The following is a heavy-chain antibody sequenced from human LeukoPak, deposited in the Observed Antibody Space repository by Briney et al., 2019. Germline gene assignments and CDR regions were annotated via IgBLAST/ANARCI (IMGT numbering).Heavy chain of an antibody. D-gene: IGHD3-10*01. CDR3: ARVYPYGSGSYSFDP. CDR1: GYAFTSYY. J-gene: IGHJ5*02. V-gene: IGHV1-46*01. CDR2: INPSGGST. Sequence: ASVKVSCKASGYAFTSYYMHWVRQAPGQGLEWMGIINPSGGSTSYAQKFQGRVTMTRDTSTSTVYMELSSLRSEDTAVYYCARVYPYGSGSYSFDPWGQGTLVIVSS.